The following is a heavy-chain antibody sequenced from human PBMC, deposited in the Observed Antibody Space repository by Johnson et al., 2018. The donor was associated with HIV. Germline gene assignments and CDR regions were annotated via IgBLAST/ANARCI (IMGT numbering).Heavy chain of an antibody. Sequence: VQLVESGGVVVQPGGSLRLSCAASGFTFDDYAMHWVRQAPGKGLEWVSLISWDGGSTYYADSVKGRFTISRDNSKNSLYLQMNSLRAEDTALYYCAKGGASYYYSPGDAFDIWGQGTMVTVSS. V-gene: IGHV3-43D*03. CDR3: AKGGASYYYSPGDAFDI. CDR1: GFTFDDYA. CDR2: ISWDGGST. D-gene: IGHD3-22*01. J-gene: IGHJ3*02.